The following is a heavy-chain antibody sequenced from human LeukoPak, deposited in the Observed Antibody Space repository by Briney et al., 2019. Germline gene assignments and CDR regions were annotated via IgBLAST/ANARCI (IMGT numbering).Heavy chain of an antibody. CDR2: IYYSGST. CDR1: GGSISSYY. CDR3: ARGLTSGYYGHYYMGV. V-gene: IGHV4-59*01. J-gene: IGHJ6*03. D-gene: IGHD3-22*01. Sequence: PSETLSLTCTVSGGSISSYYWSWIRQPPGKGLEWIGFIYYSGSTNYNPSLKSRVIISLDTSKNQFSLKLSSVTAADTAVYYCARGLTSGYYGHYYMGVWGKGTTVTVSS.